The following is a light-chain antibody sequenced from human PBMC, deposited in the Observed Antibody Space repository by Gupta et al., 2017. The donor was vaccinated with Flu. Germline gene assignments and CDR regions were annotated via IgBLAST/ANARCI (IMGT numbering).Light chain of an antibody. Sequence: PASISCRSSQSLRHSNGYNYLDWYLQKPGQSPQLLIYLGSNRASGVPDRFSGSGSGTDFTLKISRVEAEDVGVYYCMQALGTFGQGTKVEIK. CDR2: LGS. CDR3: MQALGT. J-gene: IGKJ1*01. V-gene: IGKV2-28*01. CDR1: QSLRHSNGYNY.